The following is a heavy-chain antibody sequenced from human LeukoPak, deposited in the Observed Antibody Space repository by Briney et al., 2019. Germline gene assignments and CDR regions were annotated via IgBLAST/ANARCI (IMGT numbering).Heavy chain of an antibody. CDR1: GFTFSSYS. CDR3: ARDPHGSGSY. Sequence: PGGSLRLSCAASGFTFSSYSMNWVRQAPGKGLEWVSSISSSSSYIYYADSVKGRFTISRDNAKNTLYLQMNSLRAEDTTVYYCARDPHGSGSYWGQGTLVTVSS. V-gene: IGHV3-21*01. J-gene: IGHJ4*02. D-gene: IGHD3-10*01. CDR2: ISSSSSYI.